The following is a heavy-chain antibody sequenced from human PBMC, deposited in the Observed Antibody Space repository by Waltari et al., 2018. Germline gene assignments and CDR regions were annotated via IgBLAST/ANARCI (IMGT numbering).Heavy chain of an antibody. CDR1: GFTFSSYG. J-gene: IGHJ4*02. CDR2: IWYDGSNE. Sequence: QVQLVESGGGVVQPGRSLRLSCAASGFTFSSYGMHWVRQAPGKGLAWVAVIWYDGSNEYYADSGKGRFTISRDNSKNTLYLQMNSLRAEDTAVYYCAKGPYPLGFFDYWGQGTLVTVSS. CDR3: AKGPYPLGFFDY. V-gene: IGHV3-33*06.